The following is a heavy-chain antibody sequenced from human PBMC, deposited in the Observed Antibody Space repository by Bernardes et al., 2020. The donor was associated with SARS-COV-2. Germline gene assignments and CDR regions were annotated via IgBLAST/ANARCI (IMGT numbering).Heavy chain of an antibody. J-gene: IGHJ4*02. CDR1: GFTFSSYS. CDR2: IDGPTTNT. V-gene: IGHV3-23*01. Sequence: GSLILSCSASGFTFSSYSMSWVRQAPGKTLEWVSTIDGPTTNTHYADSVRGRFTISRDNSRNTLYLQMNSLRPEDTAVYYCCVWFGEHFDYWGQGTLATVSS. D-gene: IGHD3-10*01. CDR3: CVWFGEHFDY.